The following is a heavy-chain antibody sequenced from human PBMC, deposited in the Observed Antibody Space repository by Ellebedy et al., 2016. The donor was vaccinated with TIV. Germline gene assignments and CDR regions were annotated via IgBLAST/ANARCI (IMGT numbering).Heavy chain of an antibody. CDR3: TTDQVGAPGGEADY. CDR1: GFTFSNAW. Sequence: GESLKISCAASGFTFSNAWMSWVRQAPGKGLEWVGRIKSKTDGGTTDYAAPVKGRFTISRDDSKNTLYLQMSSLKTEDTAVYYCTTDQVGAPGGEADYWGQGTLVTVSS. D-gene: IGHD1-26*01. V-gene: IGHV3-15*01. CDR2: IKSKTDGGTT. J-gene: IGHJ4*02.